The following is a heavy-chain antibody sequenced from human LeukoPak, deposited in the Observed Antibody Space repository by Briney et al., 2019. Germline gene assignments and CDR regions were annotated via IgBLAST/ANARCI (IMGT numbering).Heavy chain of an antibody. Sequence: GGSLRLSCAASGFTFSNYWMHWVRQAPGKGLVWVSRIDNDGSDTSYADSVKGRFTISRDNAKNTLYLQMNSLRAEDTAVYYCAKNHYDILTGHDYWGQGTLVTVSS. CDR1: GFTFSNYW. D-gene: IGHD3-9*01. CDR3: AKNHYDILTGHDY. CDR2: IDNDGSDT. J-gene: IGHJ4*02. V-gene: IGHV3-74*01.